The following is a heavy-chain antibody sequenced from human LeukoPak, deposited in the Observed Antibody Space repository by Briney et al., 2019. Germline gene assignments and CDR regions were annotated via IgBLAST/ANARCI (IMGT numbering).Heavy chain of an antibody. D-gene: IGHD6-6*01. CDR3: ATTIGARLMYFDY. CDR1: GYTFTIYV. V-gene: IGHV1-18*01. CDR2: ISAYNGNT. J-gene: IGHJ4*02. Sequence: ASVKVSCKTSGYTFTIYVFNWVRQAPGQGLEWMGWISAYNGNTNYAQNLQGRVTMTTDTSTSTAYVEVRSLRSDDTAVYYCATTIGARLMYFDYWGQGTLVTVSS.